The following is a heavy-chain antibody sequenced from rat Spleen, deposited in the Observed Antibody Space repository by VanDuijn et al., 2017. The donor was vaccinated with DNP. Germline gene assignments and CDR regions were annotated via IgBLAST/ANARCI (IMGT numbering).Heavy chain of an antibody. CDR3: ARHRTIMPYYYAMDA. Sequence: EVQLVESGGGLVQPGRSLKLSCAVSGFTFSDYYMAWVRQAPATGLEWVATISYNGGTPYYRDSVKGRFTISRDNAQSTLYLQMDSLRSEDTATYYCARHRTIMPYYYAMDAWGQGASVTVSS. D-gene: IGHD1-12*01. V-gene: IGHV5-7*01. J-gene: IGHJ4*01. CDR2: ISYNGGTP. CDR1: GFTFSDYY.